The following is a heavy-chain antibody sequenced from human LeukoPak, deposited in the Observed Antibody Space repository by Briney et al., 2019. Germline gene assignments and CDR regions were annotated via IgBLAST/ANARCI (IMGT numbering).Heavy chain of an antibody. Sequence: GGSLRLSCAASGFPFSGDWMNWARQAPGKGLEWVASINHNGNVNYYVDSVKGRFTISRDNAKNSLYLQMSNLRAEDTAVYFCARGGGLDVWGQGATVTVSS. D-gene: IGHD3-16*01. CDR1: GFPFSGDW. V-gene: IGHV3-7*03. J-gene: IGHJ6*02. CDR3: ARGGGLDV. CDR2: INHNGNVN.